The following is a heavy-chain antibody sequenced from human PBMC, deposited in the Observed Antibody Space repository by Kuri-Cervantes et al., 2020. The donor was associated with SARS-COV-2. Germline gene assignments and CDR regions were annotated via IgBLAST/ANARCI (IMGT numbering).Heavy chain of an antibody. J-gene: IGHJ4*02. CDR2: INWNGGST. CDR1: GFTLDDYG. CDR3: ARDPTGVAGVGRFFDY. V-gene: IGHV3-20*04. D-gene: IGHD6-19*01. Sequence: GGSLRLACAVAGFTLDDYGMSWVRQAPGKGLEWVSRINWNGGSTGYADSVKGRFTISRDNAKNSLYLQMNNLRAEDTALYFCARDPTGVAGVGRFFDYWGQGALVTVSS.